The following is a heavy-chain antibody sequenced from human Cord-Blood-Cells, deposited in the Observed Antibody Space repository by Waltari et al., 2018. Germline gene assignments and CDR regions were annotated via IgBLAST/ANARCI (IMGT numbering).Heavy chain of an antibody. Sequence: QVQLQESGPGLVKPSETLSLTCTVSGGSISSYYWSWIRQPPGKGLEWIGYIYYSGSTSSKPSLKSRVTISVDTSKNQFSLKLSSVTAADTAVYYCAGGHRTVVTLMSAFDIWGQGTMVTVSS. V-gene: IGHV4-59*08. CDR2: IYYSGST. CDR1: GGSISSYY. J-gene: IGHJ3*02. D-gene: IGHD2-21*02. CDR3: AGGHRTVVTLMSAFDI.